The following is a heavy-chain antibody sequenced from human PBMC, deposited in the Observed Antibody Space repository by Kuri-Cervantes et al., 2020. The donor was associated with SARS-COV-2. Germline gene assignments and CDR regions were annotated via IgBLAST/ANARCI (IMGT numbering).Heavy chain of an antibody. J-gene: IGHJ4*02. CDR3: AKDKIGDGKPIIY. Sequence: GSLRLACIVSGDSMSGSYWTWMRKSPGRGLEWIGYVSDTWSRYNPSLGSRVTISVDTSKNQFSLRLTSVTAADTALYSCAKDKIGDGKPIIYWGRGILVTVSS. V-gene: IGHV4-59*01. CDR2: VSDTWSR. D-gene: IGHD1-14*01. CDR1: GDSMSGSY.